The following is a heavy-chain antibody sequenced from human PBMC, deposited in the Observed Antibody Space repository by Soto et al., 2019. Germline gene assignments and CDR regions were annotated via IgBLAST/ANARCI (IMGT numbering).Heavy chain of an antibody. CDR1: GFTFSSYA. J-gene: IGHJ4*02. D-gene: IGHD5-18*01. V-gene: IGHV3-23*01. CDR3: ANIFGYSYPSHDY. Sequence: GESLKISCAASGFTFSSYAMSWVRQAPGKGLEWVSAISGSGGSTYYADSVKGRFTISRDNSKNTLYLQMNSLRAEDTAVYYCANIFGYSYPSHDYWGQGTLVTVSS. CDR2: ISGSGGST.